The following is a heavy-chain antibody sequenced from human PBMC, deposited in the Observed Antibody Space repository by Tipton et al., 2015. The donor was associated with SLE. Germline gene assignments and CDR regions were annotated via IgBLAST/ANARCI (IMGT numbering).Heavy chain of an antibody. CDR2: ISNLGGST. V-gene: IGHV3-23*01. CDR3: ARYGLGMDV. CDR1: EFTFSDYA. Sequence: SLRLSCAASEFTFSDYAMSWVRQAPGKGLEWVSGISNLGGSTYYEDSVKGRLTISRDNSKNTLFLHMSGLRAEDTAVYYCARYGLGMDVWGQGTMVTVSS. D-gene: IGHD3/OR15-3a*01. J-gene: IGHJ6*02.